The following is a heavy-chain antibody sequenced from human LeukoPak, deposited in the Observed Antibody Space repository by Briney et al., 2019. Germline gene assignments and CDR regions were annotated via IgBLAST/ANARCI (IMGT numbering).Heavy chain of an antibody. V-gene: IGHV4-59*12. Sequence: SETLSLTCTVSGGSISSYYWSWIRQPPGKGLEWIGYIYYSGSTNYNPSLKSRVTISVGTSKNQFSLKVSSVTAAGTAVYYCAKGARGTYCSSTSCYLLYWGQGTLVTVSS. CDR3: AKGARGTYCSSTSCYLLY. CDR2: IYYSGST. J-gene: IGHJ4*02. CDR1: GGSISSYY. D-gene: IGHD2-2*01.